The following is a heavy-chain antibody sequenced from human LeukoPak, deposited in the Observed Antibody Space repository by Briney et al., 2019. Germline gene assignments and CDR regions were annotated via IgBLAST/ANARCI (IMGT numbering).Heavy chain of an antibody. CDR3: ARRNYDFWSGYPTVDY. CDR2: INPNSGNT. V-gene: IGHV1-8*01. CDR1: GYTFTSYD. J-gene: IGHJ4*02. Sequence: ASVKVSCKASGYTFTSYDSNWVRQATGQGLEWMGWINPNSGNTGYAQKFQGRVTMTRNTSISTAYIELSSLRSEDTAVYYCARRNYDFWSGYPTVDYWGQGTLVTVSS. D-gene: IGHD3-3*01.